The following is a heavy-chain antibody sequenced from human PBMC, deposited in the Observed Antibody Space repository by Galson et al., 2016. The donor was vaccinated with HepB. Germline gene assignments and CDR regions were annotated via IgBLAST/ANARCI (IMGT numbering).Heavy chain of an antibody. V-gene: IGHV3-23*01. CDR3: ARGPGSGYHLSAYDL. CDR1: GFTFNNYG. Sequence: SLRLSCAASGFTFNNYGMTWVRQAPGKGLEVVASISRSGDSRDYSDSVKGRFTISRDNSRHTVYLQMNSLRVEDTAVYYCARGPGSGYHLSAYDLWGQGTTVTVSA. D-gene: IGHD3-22*01. J-gene: IGHJ3*01. CDR2: ISRSGDSR.